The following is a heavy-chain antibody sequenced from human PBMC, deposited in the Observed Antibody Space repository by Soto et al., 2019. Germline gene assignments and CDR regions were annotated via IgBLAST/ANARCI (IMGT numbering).Heavy chain of an antibody. CDR1: GVTFSSNA. CDR2: ISDSGGRT. Sequence: GGFLRLSCAASGVTFSSNAMTWVRQAPGKGLEWVSTISDSGGRTYYADSVKGRFTISRDNSKNTLYLQMNSLRAEDTAVFYCAKHQIGWYDFDYWGQGTLVTVSS. V-gene: IGHV3-23*01. J-gene: IGHJ4*02. D-gene: IGHD6-19*01. CDR3: AKHQIGWYDFDY.